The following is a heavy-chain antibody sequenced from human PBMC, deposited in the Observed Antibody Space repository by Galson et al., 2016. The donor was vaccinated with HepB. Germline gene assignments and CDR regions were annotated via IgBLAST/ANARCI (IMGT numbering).Heavy chain of an antibody. CDR3: AKGTNTIHCTTTSCFHTNPADF. Sequence: SLRLSCAASGFTFRSYAMSWVRQAPGKGLEWVSTISGSGDSTYYEASVKGRFTISRDNSGNSVYLQMNGLRAEDTAIYYCAKGTNTIHCTTTSCFHTNPADFWGQGTLVSVSS. CDR2: ISGSGDST. V-gene: IGHV3-23*01. CDR1: GFTFRSYA. J-gene: IGHJ4*02. D-gene: IGHD2-2*01.